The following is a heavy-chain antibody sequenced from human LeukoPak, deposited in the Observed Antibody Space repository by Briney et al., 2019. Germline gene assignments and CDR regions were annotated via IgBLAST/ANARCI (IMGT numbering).Heavy chain of an antibody. D-gene: IGHD3-10*01. Sequence: GGSLRLSWEASGFPFSSYGMHWVRQAPGKGLEGVAVISYDGSNKYYADSVKGRFTISRDNSKNTQYLQMNSLGAEDTALYYCGKLVGEGFDYWGQGTLVTVSS. CDR2: ISYDGSNK. V-gene: IGHV3-30*18. CDR3: GKLVGEGFDY. J-gene: IGHJ4*02. CDR1: GFPFSSYG.